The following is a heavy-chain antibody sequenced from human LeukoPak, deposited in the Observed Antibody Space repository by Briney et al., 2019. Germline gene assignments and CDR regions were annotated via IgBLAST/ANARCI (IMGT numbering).Heavy chain of an antibody. CDR1: GGSISTNSYY. J-gene: IGHJ4*02. Sequence: PSETLSLICTVSGGSISTNSYYWGWIRQTPGKGLEWVGSIYYTGITYHNPSLKSRVSISVDTSKNRFSLKLSAETAADTAVYFCARGHLSSTRNYYLDFWGQGTLVTVSS. V-gene: IGHV4-39*07. CDR3: ARGHLSSTRNYYLDF. CDR2: IYYTGIT. D-gene: IGHD1/OR15-1a*01.